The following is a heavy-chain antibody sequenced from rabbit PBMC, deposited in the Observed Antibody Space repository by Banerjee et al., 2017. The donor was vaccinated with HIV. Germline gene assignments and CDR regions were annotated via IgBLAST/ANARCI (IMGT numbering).Heavy chain of an antibody. V-gene: IGHV1S7*01. CDR2: IDPVFGST. Sequence: QLKESGGGLVQPGGSLKLSCKASGFDFSSYYMSWVRQAPGKGLEWIGYIDPVFGSTDYASWVNGRFTISSHNAQNTLSLQLNSLTAADTATYFCARNGGVYLSHFNLWGPGTLVTV. J-gene: IGHJ4*01. CDR1: GFDFSSYY. CDR3: ARNGGVYLSHFNL. D-gene: IGHD2-1*01.